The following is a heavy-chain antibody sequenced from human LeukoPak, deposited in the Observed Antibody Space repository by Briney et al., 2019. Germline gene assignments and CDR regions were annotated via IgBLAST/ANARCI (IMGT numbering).Heavy chain of an antibody. CDR3: ARLPNSGADLTWFDP. Sequence: GESLKISCKASGYRFTYYWIAWVSQMPGEGLEWMGIIYPNNSHTRYSPSFQAQVTISADKSISTAYLLWSSLKASDTAMYYCARLPNSGADLTWFDPWGQGTLVTVSS. CDR2: IYPNNSHT. D-gene: IGHD3-10*01. J-gene: IGHJ5*02. V-gene: IGHV5-51*01. CDR1: GYRFTYYW.